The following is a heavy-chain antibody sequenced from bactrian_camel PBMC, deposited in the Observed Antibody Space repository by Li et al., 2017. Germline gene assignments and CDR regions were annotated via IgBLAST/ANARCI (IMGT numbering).Heavy chain of an antibody. CDR1: GFTFSSDY. CDR2: IYSATST. J-gene: IGHJ6*01. D-gene: IGHD7*01. V-gene: IGHV3-2*01. CDR3: ATTDCSDGGCRRFGY. Sequence: HVQLVESGGGSVQAGGSLRLSCAASGFTFSSDYMSWVRQGQGKDPEWISTIYSATSTWYSDSVKGRFTISRDTVKNTVYLQMSSLKSEDTALYYCATTDCSDGGCRRFGYWGQGTQVTVS.